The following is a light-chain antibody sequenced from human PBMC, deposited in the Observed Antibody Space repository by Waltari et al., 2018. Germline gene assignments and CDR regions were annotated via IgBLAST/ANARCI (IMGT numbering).Light chain of an antibody. Sequence: SSELNQDPAVSVAVGQTARLPCQGDRHSSYLATWYQQKPGQAPVVVIYGKNNRPSGIPVRFSGSTSGNTASLTITGAQAEDEADYYCKSRDTSGKQFVFGGGTKVTVL. J-gene: IGLJ1*01. CDR2: GKN. CDR1: RHSSYL. CDR3: KSRDTSGKQFV. V-gene: IGLV3-19*01.